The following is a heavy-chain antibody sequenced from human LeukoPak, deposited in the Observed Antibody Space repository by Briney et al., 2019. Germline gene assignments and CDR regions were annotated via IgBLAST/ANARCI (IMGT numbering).Heavy chain of an antibody. V-gene: IGHV3-23*01. J-gene: IGHJ4*02. CDR2: ITGRGDNT. CDR1: GFPFDTYA. D-gene: IGHD5-18*01. CDR3: AKRNGYHFDY. Sequence: GGSLRLSCAASGFPFDTYAMTWVRQSPAKGLEWVSLITGRGDNTYYADSMKGRFTISRDNSKNTVYLQMNSLRVDDTAVYYCAKRNGYHFDYWGQGTLVTVSS.